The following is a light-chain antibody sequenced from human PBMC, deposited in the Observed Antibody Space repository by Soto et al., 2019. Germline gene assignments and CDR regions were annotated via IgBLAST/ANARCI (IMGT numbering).Light chain of an antibody. CDR1: QSISSY. CDR3: QQSYSTLPIT. V-gene: IGKV1-39*01. Sequence: DIQITQSPSSLSASVGDRVTITCRASQSISSYLNWYQQKPGKAPKLLIYAASSLQSGVPSRFSGSGSGTDFTLTISSLQPEDFANYSCQQSYSTLPITFGQGTRLEIK. J-gene: IGKJ5*01. CDR2: AAS.